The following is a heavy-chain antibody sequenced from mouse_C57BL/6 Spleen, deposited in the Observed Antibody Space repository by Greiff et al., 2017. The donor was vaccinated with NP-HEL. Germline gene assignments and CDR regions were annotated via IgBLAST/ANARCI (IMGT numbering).Heavy chain of an antibody. CDR1: GYAFSSYW. J-gene: IGHJ2*01. V-gene: IGHV1-80*01. D-gene: IGHD1-1*01. Sequence: QVQLKQSGAELVKPGASVKISCKASGYAFSSYWMNWVKQRPGKGLEWIGQIYPGDGDTNYNGKFKGKATLTADKSSSTAYMQLSSLTSEDSAVYFCARRRNYYGSSYFDYWGQGTTLTVSS. CDR2: IYPGDGDT. CDR3: ARRRNYYGSSYFDY.